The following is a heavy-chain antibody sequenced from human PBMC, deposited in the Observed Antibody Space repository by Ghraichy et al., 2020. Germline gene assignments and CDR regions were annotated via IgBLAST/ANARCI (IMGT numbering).Heavy chain of an antibody. CDR3: ARLTPTVPDYWYFDL. D-gene: IGHD4-17*01. CDR1: GGSISSSSYY. J-gene: IGHJ2*01. Sequence: SETLSLTCTVSGGSISSSSYYWGWIRQPPGKGLEWIGSIYYSGSTYYNPSLKSRVTISVDTSKNQFSLKLSSVTAADTAVYYCARLTPTVPDYWYFDLWGRGTLVTVSS. V-gene: IGHV4-39*01. CDR2: IYYSGST.